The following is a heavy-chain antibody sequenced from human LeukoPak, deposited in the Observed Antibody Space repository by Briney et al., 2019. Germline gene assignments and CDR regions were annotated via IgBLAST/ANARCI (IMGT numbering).Heavy chain of an antibody. Sequence: ASVKVSCKASGYTFTSYGISWVRQAPGQGLEWMGWINPNSGSTNYAQKFQGRVTMTRDTSISTAYMELSRLRSDDTAVYYCARDYSSSSLYWGQGTLVTVSS. CDR3: ARDYSSSSLY. J-gene: IGHJ4*02. V-gene: IGHV1-2*02. CDR1: GYTFTSYG. D-gene: IGHD6-13*01. CDR2: INPNSGST.